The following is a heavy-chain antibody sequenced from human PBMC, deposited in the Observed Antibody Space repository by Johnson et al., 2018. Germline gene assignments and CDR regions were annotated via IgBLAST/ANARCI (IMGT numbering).Heavy chain of an antibody. CDR1: GFTFSSYS. Sequence: VQLVQSGGGLVKPGGSLRLSCAASGFTFSSYSMNWVRQAPGKGLEWVSSIRTDSNYIYVADSRKGRFTVFRDNAKSSVFLQMTSVRAEDTAVYDCLRGTMNACDMWGQGTMVTVSS. CDR3: LRGTMNACDM. CDR2: IRTDSNYI. J-gene: IGHJ3*02. D-gene: IGHD3-3*01. V-gene: IGHV3-21*01.